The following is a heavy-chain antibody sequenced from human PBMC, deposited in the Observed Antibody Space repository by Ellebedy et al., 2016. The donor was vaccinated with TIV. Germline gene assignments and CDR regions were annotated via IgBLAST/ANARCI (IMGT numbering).Heavy chain of an antibody. CDR2: LFHSGST. V-gene: IGHV4-38-2*01. CDR1: GYSISSGSY. J-gene: IGHJ3*02. CDR3: ETFSNLDGFDI. D-gene: IGHD6-13*01. Sequence: SETLSLTCAVSGYSISSGSYWGWIRQPPGNGLEWTGSLFHSGSTYYNPSLKRRITISMDTSRNQLSLQLSSVTAADTAVYYCETFSNLDGFDIWGQGTMVTVSS.